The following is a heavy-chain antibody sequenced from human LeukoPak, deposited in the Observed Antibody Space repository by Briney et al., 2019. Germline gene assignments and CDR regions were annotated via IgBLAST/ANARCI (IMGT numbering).Heavy chain of an antibody. V-gene: IGHV4-59*12. J-gene: IGHJ5*02. D-gene: IGHD3-10*01. CDR3: ARDSGTTGEVKFDP. Sequence: KPSETLSLTCTVSGGSISSYYWSWIRQPPGKGLEWIGYMYYSGSTNYNPSLKSRVTISVDMSKNQVSLKLSSVTAADTAVYYCARDSGTTGEVKFDPWGQGTLVTVSS. CDR2: MYYSGST. CDR1: GGSISSYY.